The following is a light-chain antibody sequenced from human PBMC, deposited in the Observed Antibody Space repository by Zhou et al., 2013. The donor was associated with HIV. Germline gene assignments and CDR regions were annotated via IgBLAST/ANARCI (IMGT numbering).Light chain of an antibody. V-gene: IGKV3-20*01. CDR1: QSVSNNF. CDR2: GAS. CDR3: QQYADSQMYT. Sequence: EIVLTQSPGTLSLSPGERATLSCRASQSVSNNFLAWYQQKPGQAPRLLISGASSRAAGIPDRFSGSGSGTDFTLTISRLEPEDFAVYSCQQYADSQMYTFGQGTKAGDQT. J-gene: IGKJ2*01.